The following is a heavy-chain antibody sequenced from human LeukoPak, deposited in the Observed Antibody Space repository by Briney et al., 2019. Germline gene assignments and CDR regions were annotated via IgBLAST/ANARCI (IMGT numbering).Heavy chain of an antibody. CDR3: ARWGGYCTGGSCYPLYYFDS. Sequence: GASLKISCKGSGYSFTSYWIGWVRQMPGKGLEWMGIIHPPDSDTRYSPSFQGQVTISADKSINTAYLQWNSLKASDTAMYYCARWGGYCTGGSCYPLYYFDSWGQGTLVTVSS. CDR2: IHPPDSDT. V-gene: IGHV5-51*01. CDR1: GYSFTSYW. J-gene: IGHJ4*02. D-gene: IGHD2-15*01.